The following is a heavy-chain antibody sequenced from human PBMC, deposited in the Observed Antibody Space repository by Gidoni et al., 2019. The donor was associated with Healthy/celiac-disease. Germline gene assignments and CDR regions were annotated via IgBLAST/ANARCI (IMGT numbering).Heavy chain of an antibody. Sequence: QVQLLESGGCVVQPGRSLILSCAASGFTFSSYGMHWVRQAPGKGLEWVAVIWYDGSNKDYADSVKGRFTISRDNSKNKLYLQMNSMRAEDTAVYYCARERTAYCDYWGQGTLVTVSS. V-gene: IGHV3-33*01. J-gene: IGHJ4*02. D-gene: IGHD6-25*01. CDR2: IWYDGSNK. CDR1: GFTFSSYG. CDR3: ARERTAYCDY.